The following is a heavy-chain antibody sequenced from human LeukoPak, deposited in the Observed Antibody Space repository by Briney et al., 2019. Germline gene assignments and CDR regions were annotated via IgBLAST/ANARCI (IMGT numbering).Heavy chain of an antibody. CDR3: ARRSGSYSDY. CDR2: INPNSGGT. J-gene: IGHJ4*02. CDR1: GYTFTTHG. Sequence: ASVKVSCKASGYTFTTHGISWVRQAPGQGLEWMGWINPNSGGTNYAQKFQSRVAMTRDTSISTAYMELSRLRSDDTAVYYCARRSGSYSDYWGQGTLVTVSS. D-gene: IGHD1-26*01. V-gene: IGHV1-2*02.